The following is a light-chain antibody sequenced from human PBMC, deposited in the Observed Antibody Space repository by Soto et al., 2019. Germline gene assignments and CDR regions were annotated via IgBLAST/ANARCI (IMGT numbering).Light chain of an antibody. J-gene: IGKJ4*01. Sequence: EVVMTQSPATVSVSPGEGVTLSCRASQTISNDLAWYQQKPGQAPRLLIYGASTRANGVPARFSGGGSGTEFSLTISSLEYEAFAFYDCQQNNQLPPITFGVGTKVAIK. CDR3: QQNNQLPPIT. V-gene: IGKV3-15*01. CDR2: GAS. CDR1: QTISND.